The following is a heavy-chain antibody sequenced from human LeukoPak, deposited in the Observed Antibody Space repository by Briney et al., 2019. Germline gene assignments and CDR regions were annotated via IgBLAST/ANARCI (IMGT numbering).Heavy chain of an antibody. CDR2: INPNSGGT. J-gene: IGHJ4*02. CDR1: GYAFTGYY. Sequence: ASVKVSCKASGYAFTGYYMHWVRQAPGQGLEWMGWINPNSGGTNYAQKFQGRVTMTRDTSISTAYMELSRLRSDDTAVYYCARAPRIAAAGPYFDYWGQGTLVTVSS. CDR3: ARAPRIAAAGPYFDY. D-gene: IGHD6-13*01. V-gene: IGHV1-2*02.